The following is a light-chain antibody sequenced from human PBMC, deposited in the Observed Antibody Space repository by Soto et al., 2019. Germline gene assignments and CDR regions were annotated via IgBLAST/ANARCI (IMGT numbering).Light chain of an antibody. CDR3: QNFSSVPLT. V-gene: IGKV1-27*01. CDR1: QGISNY. J-gene: IGKJ4*01. Sequence: DIQMTQSPSSLSASVGDRVTITCRASQGISNYLAWYQQKPGKVPKLLIYAASTLPSGVPSRFSGSGSGTAFTLPISSRQPADVATDYCQNFSSVPLTFGGGTKVEIK. CDR2: AAS.